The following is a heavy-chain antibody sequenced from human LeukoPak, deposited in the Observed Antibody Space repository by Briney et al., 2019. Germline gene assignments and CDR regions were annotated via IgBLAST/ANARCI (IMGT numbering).Heavy chain of an antibody. CDR3: AKRRIDTIYGCNFDR. V-gene: IGHV1-2*02. CDR1: GYTFTGYY. D-gene: IGHD4-23*01. CDR2: INPNSGGT. J-gene: IGHJ4*02. Sequence: ASVKVSCKASGYTFTGYYMHWVRQAPGQGLEWMGWINPNSGGTNYAQKFQGRVTMTRDTSISTAYMELSRLRSDDTAVYYCAKRRIDTIYGCNFDRWGQGTLVTVSS.